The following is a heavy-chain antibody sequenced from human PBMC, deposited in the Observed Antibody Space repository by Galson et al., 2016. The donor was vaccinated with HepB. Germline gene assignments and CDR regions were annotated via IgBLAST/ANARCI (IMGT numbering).Heavy chain of an antibody. CDR1: GCTLTELS. D-gene: IGHD5-18*01. CDR3: AVGYSYGSYYFDY. J-gene: IGHJ4*02. Sequence: SVKVSCKVSGCTLTELSMQWVRQAPGKGLEWMGGFDPEDGEIIHAQKFQGRVTMTEDTSTDTAYMELSSLRSEATAVSSCAVGYSYGSYYFDYWGQGTLVTVSS. V-gene: IGHV1-24*01. CDR2: FDPEDGEI.